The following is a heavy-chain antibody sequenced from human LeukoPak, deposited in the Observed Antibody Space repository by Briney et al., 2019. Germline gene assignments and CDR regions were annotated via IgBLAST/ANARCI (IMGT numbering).Heavy chain of an antibody. J-gene: IGHJ4*02. CDR1: GFTFSGSA. CDR3: AKDIRAHSSSSNGIDY. CDR2: IRSKANSYAT. V-gene: IGHV3-73*01. D-gene: IGHD6-6*01. Sequence: GGSLRLSCAASGFTFSGSAMHWVRQASGKGLEWVGRIRSKANSYATAYAASVKGRFTISRDDSKNTAYLQMNSLRAEDMALYYCAKDIRAHSSSSNGIDYWGQGTLVTVSS.